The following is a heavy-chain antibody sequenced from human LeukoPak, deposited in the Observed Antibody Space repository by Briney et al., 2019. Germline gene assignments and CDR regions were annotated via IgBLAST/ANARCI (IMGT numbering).Heavy chain of an antibody. V-gene: IGHV4-59*01. CDR1: GDSISSYY. Sequence: SETLSLTCTVSGDSISSYYWTWIRQPPGKGLEWIGCIYYSGSTNYNPSLKSRVTISVDTSKNQFSLKLNSVTAADTAVYYCARENNYFDYWGQETLVTVSS. CDR3: ARENNYFDY. J-gene: IGHJ4*02. CDR2: IYYSGST.